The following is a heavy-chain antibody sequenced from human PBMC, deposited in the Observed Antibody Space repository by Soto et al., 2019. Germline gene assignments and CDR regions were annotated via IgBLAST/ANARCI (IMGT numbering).Heavy chain of an antibody. CDR3: ARDRLSSPSYYYGMDV. V-gene: IGHV3-30-3*01. Sequence: QVQLVESGGGVVQPGRSLRLSCAASGFTFSSYAMHWVRQAPGKGLEWVAVISYDGSNKYYADPVKGRFTISRDNSKNTLYLQMNSLRAEDTAVYYCARDRLSSPSYYYGMDVWGQGTTVTVSS. CDR1: GFTFSSYA. D-gene: IGHD3-10*01. CDR2: ISYDGSNK. J-gene: IGHJ6*02.